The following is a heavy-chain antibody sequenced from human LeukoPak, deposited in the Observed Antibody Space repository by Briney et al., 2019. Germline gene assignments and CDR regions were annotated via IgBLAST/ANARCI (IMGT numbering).Heavy chain of an antibody. J-gene: IGHJ3*02. CDR3: ALSRRDGPPFDAFDI. V-gene: IGHV6-1*01. CDR1: GDSVSSKSTA. Sequence: SQTLSLTCAISGDSVSSKSTAWNWIRQSPSRGLEWLGRTYYRSKWYNDYAVSVKSRITINPDTSKNQFSLQLNSVTPEDTAVYYCALSRRDGPPFDAFDIWGQGTMVTVSS. CDR2: TYYRSKWYN. D-gene: IGHD5-24*01.